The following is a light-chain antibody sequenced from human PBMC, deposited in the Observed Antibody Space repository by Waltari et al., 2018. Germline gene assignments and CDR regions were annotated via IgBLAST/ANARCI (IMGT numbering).Light chain of an antibody. CDR3: QQYYTTPLT. Sequence: DIVMTQSPDSLAVFLGAMGTIHCKPSQSVSYTASNKHYLAWYQQKPGQPPKLIIYWASNRESGVPDRFSGSGSGTDFTLTISRLQAEDVAVYYCQQYYTTPLTCGGGTKVEI. CDR1: QSVSYTASNKHY. CDR2: WAS. V-gene: IGKV4-1*01. J-gene: IGKJ4*01.